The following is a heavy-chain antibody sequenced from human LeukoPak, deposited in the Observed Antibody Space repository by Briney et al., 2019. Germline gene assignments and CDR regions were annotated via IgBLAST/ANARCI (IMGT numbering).Heavy chain of an antibody. CDR3: ARAYNPFAGY. V-gene: IGHV3-21*01. J-gene: IGHJ4*02. D-gene: IGHD1-1*01. CDR1: GFTFSSYS. Sequence: KSGGSLRLSCAASGFTFSSYSMNWVRQAPGKGLEWVSSISSSSSYIYYADSVKGRFTISRDNAKNSLYLQMNRLRAEDTAVYYCARAYNPFAGYWGQGTLVTVSS. CDR2: ISSSSSYI.